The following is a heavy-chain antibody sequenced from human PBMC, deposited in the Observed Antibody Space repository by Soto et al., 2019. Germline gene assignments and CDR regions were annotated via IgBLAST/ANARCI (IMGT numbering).Heavy chain of an antibody. Sequence: SETLSLTCTVSGGSISSGDYYWSWIRQPPGKGLEWIGYIYYSGSTYYNPSLKSRVTISVDTSKNQFSLKLSSVTAADTAVYYCARGSTGYSSSWYRYWGQGTLVTVAS. V-gene: IGHV4-30-4*01. D-gene: IGHD6-13*01. CDR3: ARGSTGYSSSWYRY. CDR2: IYYSGST. CDR1: GGSISSGDYY. J-gene: IGHJ4*02.